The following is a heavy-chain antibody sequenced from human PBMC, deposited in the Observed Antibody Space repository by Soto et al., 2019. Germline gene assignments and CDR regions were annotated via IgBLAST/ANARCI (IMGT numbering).Heavy chain of an antibody. J-gene: IGHJ4*02. Sequence: ASVNVSCKASGYTFTGYYMHWVRQAPGQGLEWMGWINPNSGGTNYAQKFQGRVTMTRDTSISTAYMELSRLRSDDTAVYYCARSSRYCSGGSCYPYWGQGTLVTVSS. V-gene: IGHV1-2*02. CDR2: INPNSGGT. CDR3: ARSSRYCSGGSCYPY. D-gene: IGHD2-15*01. CDR1: GYTFTGYY.